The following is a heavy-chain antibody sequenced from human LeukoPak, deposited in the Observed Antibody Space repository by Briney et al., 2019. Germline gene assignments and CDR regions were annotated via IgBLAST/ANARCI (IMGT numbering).Heavy chain of an antibody. V-gene: IGHV4-39*01. CDR2: IYYTGST. D-gene: IGHD3-16*01. CDR1: GSSITSVSHY. Sequence: SETLSLTCTISGSSITSVSHYWGWIRQLPVKGLEWIGDIYYTGSTYYSPSLRSRVTMSVHTSENQFSLGLNSVTAVDTAVYYCARRWGNIVGVTYEYWGQGTLVTVSS. J-gene: IGHJ4*02. CDR3: ARRWGNIVGVTYEY.